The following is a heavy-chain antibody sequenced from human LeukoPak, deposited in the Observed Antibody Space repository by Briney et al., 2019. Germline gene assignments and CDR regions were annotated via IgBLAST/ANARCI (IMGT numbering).Heavy chain of an antibody. CDR3: ASPSKLVISRGGFDI. V-gene: IGHV4-39*01. Sequence: PSETLSLTCTVSVGSSSDTTYYWAWIRQPPGKGLEWIGSIYFSETKYNPSLKSRITISGDTSKNQFSLNLSSVTAADPAVYYCASPSKLVISRGGFDIWGQGTMVTVSA. CDR1: VGSSSDTTYY. J-gene: IGHJ3*02. D-gene: IGHD3-22*01. CDR2: IYFSET.